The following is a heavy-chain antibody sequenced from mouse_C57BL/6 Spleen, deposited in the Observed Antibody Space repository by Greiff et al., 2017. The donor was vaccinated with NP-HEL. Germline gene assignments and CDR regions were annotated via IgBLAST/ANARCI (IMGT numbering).Heavy chain of an antibody. Sequence: LQQPGASVKLSCKASGYTFTSYWMHWVKQRPGRGLEWIGRIDPNSGGTKYNEKFKSKATLTVDKPSSTAYMQLSSLTSEDSAVYYCARDGDYDGRAYYAMDYWGQGTSVTVSS. V-gene: IGHV1-72*01. J-gene: IGHJ4*01. CDR2: IDPNSGGT. CDR3: ARDGDYDGRAYYAMDY. CDR1: GYTFTSYW. D-gene: IGHD2-4*01.